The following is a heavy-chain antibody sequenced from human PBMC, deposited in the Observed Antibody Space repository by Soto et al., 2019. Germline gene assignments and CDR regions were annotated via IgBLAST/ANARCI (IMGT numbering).Heavy chain of an antibody. D-gene: IGHD2-21*01. Sequence: QVQLVESGGGVVQPGRSLRLSCAASGFTFSSYSRHWVRQAPGKGLEWVAAMSYDGNSKYFAESVKGRFTISRDNSKNTLSMQMNSLGAEDSAVYYCARGRTVRDHDDFDLWGQGTLVTVSS. CDR3: ARGRTVRDHDDFDL. CDR1: GFTFSSYS. J-gene: IGHJ4*02. V-gene: IGHV3-30-3*01. CDR2: MSYDGNSK.